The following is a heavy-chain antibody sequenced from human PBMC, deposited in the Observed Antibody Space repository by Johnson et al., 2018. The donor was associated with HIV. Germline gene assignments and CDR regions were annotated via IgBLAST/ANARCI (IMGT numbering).Heavy chain of an antibody. D-gene: IGHD3-3*01. J-gene: IGHJ3*02. Sequence: QVQLVESGGGVVQPGRSLRLSCAASGFIFSSYAMHWVRRAPGKGLEWVAFIRYDGSEKYYVDSVKGRFPISRDNAKNSLYLQMNSLRAEDTAVYYCARDVMEDFWSGSFDAFDIWGQGTMVTVSS. V-gene: IGHV3-33*08. CDR3: ARDVMEDFWSGSFDAFDI. CDR2: IRYDGSEK. CDR1: GFIFSSYA.